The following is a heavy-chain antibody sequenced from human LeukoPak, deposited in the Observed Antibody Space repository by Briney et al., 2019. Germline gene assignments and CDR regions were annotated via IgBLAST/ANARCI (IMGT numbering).Heavy chain of an antibody. J-gene: IGHJ3*02. V-gene: IGHV1-46*01. CDR2: INPSGGST. CDR1: GYTFTSYY. CDR3: ASTTSGITGDDAFDI. D-gene: IGHD1-20*01. Sequence: ASVKVSCKASGYTFTSYYMHWVRQAPGQGLEWMGIINPSGGSTSYAQKFQGRVTMTRDTSTSTVYMELSSLRSEDTAVYYCASTTSGITGDDAFDIWGQGTMVTVSS.